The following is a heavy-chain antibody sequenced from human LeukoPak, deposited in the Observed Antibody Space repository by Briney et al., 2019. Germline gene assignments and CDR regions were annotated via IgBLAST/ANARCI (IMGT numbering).Heavy chain of an antibody. CDR1: GYSISSGYY. J-gene: IGHJ3*02. Sequence: SETLSLTCAVSGYSISSGYYWGWIRPPPGKGLEWIGSIYHSGSTYYNPSLKSRVTISVDTSKNQFSLKLSSVTAADTAVYYCARQYQLGAFDIWGQGTMVTVSS. CDR3: ARQYQLGAFDI. CDR2: IYHSGST. D-gene: IGHD2-2*01. V-gene: IGHV4-38-2*01.